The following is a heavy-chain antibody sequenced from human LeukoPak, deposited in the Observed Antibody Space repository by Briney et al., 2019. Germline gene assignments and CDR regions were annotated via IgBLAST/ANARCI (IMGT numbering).Heavy chain of an antibody. D-gene: IGHD4-11*01. J-gene: IGHJ4*02. Sequence: WASVKVSCKASGYTFTGYYMRWVRQAPGQGLEWVGWINPNSGGTNYAQKFQGRVTMTRDTSISTAYMELSRLRSDDTAVYYCARTKTDDYSNYEYWGQGTLVTVSS. CDR2: INPNSGGT. CDR1: GYTFTGYY. CDR3: ARTKTDDYSNYEY. V-gene: IGHV1-2*02.